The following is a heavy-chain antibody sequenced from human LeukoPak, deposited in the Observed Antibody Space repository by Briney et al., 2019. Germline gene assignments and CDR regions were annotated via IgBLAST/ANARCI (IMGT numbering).Heavy chain of an antibody. J-gene: IGHJ4*02. CDR3: AKSTSRVGGYFDY. Sequence: GGPLRLSCAASGFTFDDYALHWVRQVPGKGLEWVSLISGDGDDTYYADSVKGRFTISRDNSKNSLYLQMNSLRAEDTALYYCAKSTSRVGGYFDYWGQGTLVTVSS. CDR1: GFTFDDYA. V-gene: IGHV3-43*02. CDR2: ISGDGDDT. D-gene: IGHD2-2*01.